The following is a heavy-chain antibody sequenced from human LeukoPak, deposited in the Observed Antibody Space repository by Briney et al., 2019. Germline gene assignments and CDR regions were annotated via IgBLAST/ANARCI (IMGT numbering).Heavy chain of an antibody. CDR2: TYYRSKWYN. CDR3: AREGSDGYLFDY. D-gene: IGHD3-22*01. CDR1: GDSVSSNSAT. Sequence: QTLSLTCAISGDSVSSNSATWDWIRQSPSRGLEWLGRTYYRSKWYNDYAVSVKSRVTINPDTSKNQFSLQLNSVTPEDTAVYYCAREGSDGYLFDYWGQGSLVIVSS. J-gene: IGHJ4*02. V-gene: IGHV6-1*01.